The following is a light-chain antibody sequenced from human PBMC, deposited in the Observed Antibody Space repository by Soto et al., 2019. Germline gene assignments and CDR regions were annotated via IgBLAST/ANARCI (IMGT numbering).Light chain of an antibody. J-gene: IGKJ1*01. CDR3: QQYVSWT. CDR1: QSISSNY. Sequence: EIVWTQSPGTLSVYTGERATLSCRASQSISSNYLAWYQQKPGQAPSLLIYGASSRATGIPDRFSGSGSGTDFTLTISRLEHEDSAIYYCQQYVSWTFGQGTKLHIK. CDR2: GAS. V-gene: IGKV3-20*01.